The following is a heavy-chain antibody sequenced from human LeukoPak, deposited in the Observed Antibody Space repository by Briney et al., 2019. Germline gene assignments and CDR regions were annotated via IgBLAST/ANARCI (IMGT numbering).Heavy chain of an antibody. J-gene: IGHJ4*02. CDR1: GFTFSSYA. D-gene: IGHD3-22*01. V-gene: IGHV3-23*01. Sequence: GGSLRLSCAASGFTFSSYAMSWVRQAPGKGLDWVSAISGSGGNTFYADSVKGRFIISRDNSKNTLYLQMNSLRAEDTAIYYCAKGEYFDSSPPSWWGQGTLVTVSS. CDR3: AKGEYFDSSPPSW. CDR2: ISGSGGNT.